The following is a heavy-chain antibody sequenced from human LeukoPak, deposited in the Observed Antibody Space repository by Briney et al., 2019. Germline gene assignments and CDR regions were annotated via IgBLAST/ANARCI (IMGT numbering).Heavy chain of an antibody. V-gene: IGHV4-59*12. Sequence: SSETLSLTCTVSGGSISSYYWSWIRQPPGKGLEWIGYIYYSGSTYYNPSLKSRVTISVDTSKNQFSLKLSSVTAADTAVYYCARGRYDSPFDYWGQGTLVTVSS. CDR3: ARGRYDSPFDY. CDR2: IYYSGST. CDR1: GGSISSYY. D-gene: IGHD2-15*01. J-gene: IGHJ4*02.